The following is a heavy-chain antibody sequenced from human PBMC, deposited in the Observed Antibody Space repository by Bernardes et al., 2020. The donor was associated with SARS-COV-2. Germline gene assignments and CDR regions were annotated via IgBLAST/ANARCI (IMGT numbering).Heavy chain of an antibody. J-gene: IGHJ2*01. D-gene: IGHD3-22*01. CDR1: GFTFSSYG. CDR2: ISYDGSNK. CDR3: AKAAIGHNWYFDL. Sequence: GGSLRLSCAASGFTFSSYGMHWVRQAPGKGLEWVAVISYDGSNKYYADSVKGRFTISRDNSKNTLYLQMNSLRAEDTAVYYCAKAAIGHNWYFDLWGRGTLVTVSS. V-gene: IGHV3-30*18.